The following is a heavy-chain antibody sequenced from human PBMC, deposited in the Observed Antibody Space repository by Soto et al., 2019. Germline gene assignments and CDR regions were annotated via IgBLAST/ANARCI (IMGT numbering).Heavy chain of an antibody. CDR1: GGSISGGGYY. Sequence: QVQLQESGPGLVEPSQTLSLTCTVSGGSISGGGYYWSWIRQHAGKGLVGFGYIYYSGGTYYNPGIKSRDTILVNTSKNQFSLKLSSLTAADTAVYYCARENYNSSWYGDNWFDPWGQGTLVTVSS. CDR3: ARENYNSSWYGDNWFDP. V-gene: IGHV4-31*03. J-gene: IGHJ5*02. D-gene: IGHD6-13*01. CDR2: IYYSGGT.